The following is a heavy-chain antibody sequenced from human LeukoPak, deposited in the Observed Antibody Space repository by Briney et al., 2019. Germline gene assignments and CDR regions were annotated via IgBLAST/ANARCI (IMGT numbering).Heavy chain of an antibody. D-gene: IGHD2-2*02. V-gene: IGHV1-69*05. Sequence: SVKVSCKASGYTFSSYAMHWVRQAPGQGLEWMGGIIPIFGTANYAQKFQGRVTITTDESTSTAYMELSSLRSEDTAVYYCASRYCSSTSCYISGIWFDPWGQGTLVTVSS. CDR2: IIPIFGTA. CDR1: GYTFSSYA. J-gene: IGHJ5*02. CDR3: ASRYCSSTSCYISGIWFDP.